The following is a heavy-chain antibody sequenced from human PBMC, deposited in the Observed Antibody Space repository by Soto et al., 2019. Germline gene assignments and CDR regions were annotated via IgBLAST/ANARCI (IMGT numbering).Heavy chain of an antibody. CDR1: GGTFSSYA. CDR3: AREGLQLQGDYFDY. V-gene: IGHV1-69*13. Sequence: SVKVSCKASGGTFSSYAISWVRQAPGQGLEWMGGIIPIFGTANYAQKFQGRVTITADESTSTAYMELSSLRSEDTAVYYCAREGLQLQGDYFDYWGQGTLVTVSS. J-gene: IGHJ4*02. CDR2: IIPIFGTA. D-gene: IGHD3-10*01.